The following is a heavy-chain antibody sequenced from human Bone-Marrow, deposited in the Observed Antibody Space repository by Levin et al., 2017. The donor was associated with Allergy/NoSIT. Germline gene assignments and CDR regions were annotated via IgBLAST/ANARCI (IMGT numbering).Heavy chain of an antibody. V-gene: IGHV3-20*04. D-gene: IGHD6-13*01. CDR2: VNWNGGTS. CDR3: ARDRKYTSSWYDNWFDP. Sequence: GGSLRLSCAASGFTFDDYGMSRVRQTPGKGLEWVSGVNWNGGTSTYADSVEGRFTISRDNAKNFLYLQMNSLRVEDTAFYYCARDRKYTSSWYDNWFDPWGQGTLVTVSS. J-gene: IGHJ5*02. CDR1: GFTFDDYG.